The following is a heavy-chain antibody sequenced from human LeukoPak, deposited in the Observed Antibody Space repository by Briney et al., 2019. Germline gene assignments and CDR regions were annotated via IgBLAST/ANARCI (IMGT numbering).Heavy chain of an antibody. Sequence: PGGSLRLSCAASGFTFSSYGMHWVRQAPGKGLEWVAFIRYDGSNKYYADSVKGRFTISRDNSKNTLYLQMNSLRAEDTAVYYCARFIVATIPSRFDPWGQGTLVTVSS. CDR1: GFTFSSYG. V-gene: IGHV3-30*02. J-gene: IGHJ5*02. D-gene: IGHD5-12*01. CDR3: ARFIVATIPSRFDP. CDR2: IRYDGSNK.